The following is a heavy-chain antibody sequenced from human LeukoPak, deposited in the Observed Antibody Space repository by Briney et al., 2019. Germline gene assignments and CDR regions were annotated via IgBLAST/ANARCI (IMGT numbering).Heavy chain of an antibody. V-gene: IGHV1-69*13. Sequence: ASVKVSCKASGGTFSSYAISWVRQAPGQGLEWMGGIIPIFGTANYAQKFQGRVTITADESTSTAYMELSSLRSEDTAVYYCASSVAGTSDYFDYWGQGTLVTVSP. D-gene: IGHD6-19*01. CDR1: GGTFSSYA. CDR2: IIPIFGTA. CDR3: ASSVAGTSDYFDY. J-gene: IGHJ4*02.